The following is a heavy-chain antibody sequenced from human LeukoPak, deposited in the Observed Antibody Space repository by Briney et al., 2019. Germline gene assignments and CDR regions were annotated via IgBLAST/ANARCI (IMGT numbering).Heavy chain of an antibody. D-gene: IGHD1-26*01. Sequence: GASVKVSCKASGYSFTDYYIHWVRQAPGQGLEWVGLIHPNSGDTFYAQKFPGRVTMTRDTSINTAYMELDRLTSDDTAVYYCARDYSGSYTHWAQGTLVTVSS. CDR2: IHPNSGDT. J-gene: IGHJ4*02. CDR3: ARDYSGSYTH. CDR1: GYSFTDYY. V-gene: IGHV1-2*06.